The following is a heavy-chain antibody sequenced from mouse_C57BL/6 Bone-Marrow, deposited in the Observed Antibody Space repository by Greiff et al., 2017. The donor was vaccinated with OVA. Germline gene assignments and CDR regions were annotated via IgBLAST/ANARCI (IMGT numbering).Heavy chain of an antibody. CDR1: GYTFTSYW. D-gene: IGHD1-1*01. CDR2: IHPNSGST. V-gene: IGHV1-64*01. J-gene: IGHJ2*01. CDR3: ARREDYGY. Sequence: QVKLQQPGAELVKPGASVKLSCKASGYTFTSYWMHWVKQRPGQGLEWIGLIHPNSGSTNYNEKFKSKATLTVDKSSSTAYIQLSSLTSEDSAVYYCARREDYGYWGQGTTLTVSS.